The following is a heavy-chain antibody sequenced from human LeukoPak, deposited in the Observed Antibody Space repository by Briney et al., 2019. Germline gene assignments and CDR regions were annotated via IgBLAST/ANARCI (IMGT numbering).Heavy chain of an antibody. CDR1: GFXFTNYA. D-gene: IGHD6-13*01. CDR3: AKSLAATGIAY. V-gene: IGHV3-23*01. Sequence: GGSLRLSCGASGFXFTNYAMNWVRQTPGKGLEWVSTISSSGGSTLYADSMKGRFTISRDNSKNTLYLQMSSLRADDTAVYYCAKSLAATGIAYWGQGTLVTVSS. CDR2: ISSSGGST. J-gene: IGHJ4*02.